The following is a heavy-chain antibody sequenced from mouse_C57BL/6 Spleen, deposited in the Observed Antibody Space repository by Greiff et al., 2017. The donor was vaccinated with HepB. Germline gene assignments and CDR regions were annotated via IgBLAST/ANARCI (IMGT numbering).Heavy chain of an antibody. CDR3: ARSYGSRFRGYFDV. Sequence: EVQLVESGGGLVKPGGSLKLSCAASGFTFSDYGMHWVRQAPEKGLEWVAYISSGSSTIYYADTVKGRFTISRDNAKNTLFLQMTSLRSEDTAMYYCARSYGSRFRGYFDVWGTGTTVTVSS. CDR1: GFTFSDYG. D-gene: IGHD1-1*01. V-gene: IGHV5-17*01. J-gene: IGHJ1*03. CDR2: ISSGSSTI.